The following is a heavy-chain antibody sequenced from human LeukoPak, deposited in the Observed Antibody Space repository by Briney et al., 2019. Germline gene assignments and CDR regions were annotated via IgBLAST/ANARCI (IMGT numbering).Heavy chain of an antibody. J-gene: IGHJ5*02. V-gene: IGHV3-33*01. CDR3: ARDNGEWRLNWFDH. Sequence: GGSLRLSCAASGFTFTSYGMHWVRQAPGKGLDWVALIWDDGNNKYYADSVKGRFTISRDNSKNTLYLQMNSLRAEDTAVYYCARDNGEWRLNWFDHWGQGTLVTASS. D-gene: IGHD2-8*01. CDR2: IWDDGNNK. CDR1: GFTFTSYG.